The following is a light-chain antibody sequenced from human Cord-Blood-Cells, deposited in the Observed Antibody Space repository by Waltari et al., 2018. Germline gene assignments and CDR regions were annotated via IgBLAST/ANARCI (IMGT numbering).Light chain of an antibody. CDR3: CSYAGSSTLV. CDR1: SSDAGGYNL. J-gene: IGLJ2*01. Sequence: QSALTQPASVSGPPGQSITISCTGTSSDAGGYNLVPWYHQHPGKAPKLMIYEGSKRPSGVSNRFSGSKSGNTASLTISGLQAEDEADYYCCSYAGSSTLVFGGGTKLTVL. CDR2: EGS. V-gene: IGLV2-23*01.